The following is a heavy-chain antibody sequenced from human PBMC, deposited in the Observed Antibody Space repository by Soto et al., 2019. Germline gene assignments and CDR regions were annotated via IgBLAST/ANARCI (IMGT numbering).Heavy chain of an antibody. D-gene: IGHD3-22*01. CDR2: ISYDGSNK. CDR1: GFTFSSYV. V-gene: IGHV3-30*18. Sequence: PGGSLRLSCAASGFTFSSYVMHWVRQAPGKGLEWVAVISYDGSNKYYADSVKGRFTISRDNSKNTLYLQMNSLRAEDTAVYYCAKGYYYDSSGYYSWATLDYWGQGTLVHRLL. CDR3: AKGYYYDSSGYYSWATLDY. J-gene: IGHJ4*02.